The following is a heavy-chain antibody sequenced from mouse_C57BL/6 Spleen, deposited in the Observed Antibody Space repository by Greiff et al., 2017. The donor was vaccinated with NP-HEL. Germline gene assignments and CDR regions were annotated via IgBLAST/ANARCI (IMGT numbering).Heavy chain of an antibody. Sequence: EVQGVESGGGLVQPGGSLKLSCAASGFTFSDYYMYWVRQTPEKRLEWVAYISNGGGSTYYLDTVKGRFTISRDNAKNTLYLQMSRLKSEDTAMYYCARDYYEAMDYWGQGTSVTVSS. CDR1: GFTFSDYY. CDR2: ISNGGGST. D-gene: IGHD1-1*01. J-gene: IGHJ4*01. CDR3: ARDYYEAMDY. V-gene: IGHV5-12*01.